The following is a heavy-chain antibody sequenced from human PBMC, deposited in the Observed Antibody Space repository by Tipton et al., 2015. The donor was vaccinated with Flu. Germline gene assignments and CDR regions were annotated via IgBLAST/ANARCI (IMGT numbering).Heavy chain of an antibody. D-gene: IGHD4-23*01. J-gene: IGHJ4*02. CDR1: GGSISGYY. Sequence: TLSLTCTVPGGSISGYYWTWIRQPPGKGLEWIGYIYYSGSTNYNPSLKSRVTISVDTSKNQFSLKLSSVTAADTAVYYCATEERGGGNRYYFDYWGQGTLVTGSS. V-gene: IGHV4-59*01. CDR3: ATEERGGGNRYYFDY. CDR2: IYYSGST.